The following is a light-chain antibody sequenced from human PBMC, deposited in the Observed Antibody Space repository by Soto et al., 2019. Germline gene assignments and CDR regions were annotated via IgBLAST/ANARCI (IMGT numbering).Light chain of an antibody. Sequence: QSVLTQPPSASGSPGQSVTISCTGTSSDVGGYNYVSWYQQHPGKAPKLMIYEVSKWPSGVPDRFSGSKSGNTASLTVSGLQAEDGADYYCSSYAGSNNFVVFGGGTKVTVL. V-gene: IGLV2-8*01. CDR1: SSDVGGYNY. CDR3: SSYAGSNNFVV. J-gene: IGLJ2*01. CDR2: EVS.